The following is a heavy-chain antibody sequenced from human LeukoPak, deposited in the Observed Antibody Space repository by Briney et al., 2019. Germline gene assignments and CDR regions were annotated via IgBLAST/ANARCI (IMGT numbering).Heavy chain of an antibody. CDR3: ARVRGGFYSSGWEVGFDY. Sequence: ASVKVSCKASGYTFTGYYMHWVRQAPGQGLEWMGWINPNSGGTNYAQKFQSRVTMTRDTSIRTAYMELSRLRSDDTAVYYCARVRGGFYSSGWEVGFDYWGQGTLVTVSS. J-gene: IGHJ4*02. CDR2: INPNSGGT. V-gene: IGHV1-2*02. CDR1: GYTFTGYY. D-gene: IGHD6-19*01.